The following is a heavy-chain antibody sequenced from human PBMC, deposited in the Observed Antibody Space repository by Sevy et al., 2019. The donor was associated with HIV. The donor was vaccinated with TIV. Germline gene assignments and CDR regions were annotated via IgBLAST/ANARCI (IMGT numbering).Heavy chain of an antibody. D-gene: IGHD3-3*01. V-gene: IGHV1-2*07. CDR3: ATGMSAYLLANGMDV. J-gene: IGHJ6*02. CDR2: INPNRGGT. Sequence: ASVKVSCKAYGYTFSDYYMHWVRQAPGQGLEWMGWINPNRGGTNYAHKFQGRVTMTRDTSISTAYMELSSLRSDDTAIYYCATGMSAYLLANGMDVWGQGTTVTVSS. CDR1: GYTFSDYY.